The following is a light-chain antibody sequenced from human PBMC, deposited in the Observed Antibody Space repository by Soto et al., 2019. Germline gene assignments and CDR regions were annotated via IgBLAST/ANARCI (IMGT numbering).Light chain of an antibody. CDR3: QQYDSYSGT. J-gene: IGKJ1*01. Sequence: DIQMTQSPSTLSASVGDTVTITCRASQNIKSWLAWYQQKPGKAPKLLIYDASNLESGVPSRFSGSGSQTEFTLTITGLQPADIAAYYCQQYDSYSGTFGQGTKVDIK. CDR1: QNIKSW. CDR2: DAS. V-gene: IGKV1-5*01.